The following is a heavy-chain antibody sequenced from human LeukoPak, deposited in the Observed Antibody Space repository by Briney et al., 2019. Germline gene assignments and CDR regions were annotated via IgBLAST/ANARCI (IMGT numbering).Heavy chain of an antibody. J-gene: IGHJ4*02. CDR1: GGSTSNYF. CDR2: IHTSGST. D-gene: IGHD3-3*01. Sequence: SETLSLTCTVSGGSTSNYFCAWLRQSAGKGLEWIGRIHTSGSTNYNPSLKSRVSMSVDTSKNQFSLKLSSVTAADTAVYYCARDPEGHGHYSDYWGQGALVTVSS. CDR3: ARDPEGHGHYSDY. V-gene: IGHV4-4*07.